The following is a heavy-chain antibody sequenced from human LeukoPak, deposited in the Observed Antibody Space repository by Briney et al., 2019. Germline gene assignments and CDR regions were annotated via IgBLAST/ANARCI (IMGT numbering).Heavy chain of an antibody. D-gene: IGHD6-6*01. J-gene: IGHJ6*03. V-gene: IGHV3-43D*03. CDR3: AKDSSSFYYYMDV. Sequence: GGTLRLSCAASGFTFSSYEMNWVRQAPGKGLEWVSLISWDGGSTYYADSVKGRFTISRDNSKNSLYLQMNSLRAEDTALYYCAKDSSSFYYYMDVWGKGTTVTVSS. CDR1: GFTFSSYE. CDR2: ISWDGGST.